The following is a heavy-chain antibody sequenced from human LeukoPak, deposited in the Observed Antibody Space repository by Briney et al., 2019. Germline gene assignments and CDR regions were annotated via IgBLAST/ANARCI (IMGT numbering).Heavy chain of an antibody. V-gene: IGHV4-61*01. J-gene: IGHJ4*02. CDR1: GGSVSSGSYY. CDR2: IYYSGST. D-gene: IGHD2-2*03. CDR3: ARDGYSSSTSCSIFDY. Sequence: SETLSLTCTVSGGSVSSGSYYWSWIRQPPGKGLEWIGYIYYSGSTNYNPSLKSRVTISVDTSKNQFSLKLSSVPAADTAVYYCARDGYSSSTSCSIFDYWGQGTLVTVSS.